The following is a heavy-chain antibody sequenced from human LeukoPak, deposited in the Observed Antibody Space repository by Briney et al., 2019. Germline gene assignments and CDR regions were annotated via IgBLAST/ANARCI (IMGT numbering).Heavy chain of an antibody. J-gene: IGHJ3*02. CDR3: ASGNVRYSSSSAGDAFDI. V-gene: IGHV3-48*03. D-gene: IGHD6-6*01. CDR1: GFTFSSYE. CDR2: ISSSGSTI. Sequence: PGGSLRLSCAASGFTFSSYEMNWVRQAPGKGLEWVSYISSSGSTIYYADSVKGRFTISRDNAKNSLYLQMNSLRAEDTAVYYCASGNVRYSSSSAGDAFDIWGQGTMVTVSS.